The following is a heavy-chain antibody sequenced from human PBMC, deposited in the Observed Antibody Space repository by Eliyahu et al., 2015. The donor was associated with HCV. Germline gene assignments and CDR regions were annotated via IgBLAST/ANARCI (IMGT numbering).Heavy chain of an antibody. CDR2: ISGNGGGT. D-gene: IGHD2-15*01. CDR1: GFTFSSFD. V-gene: IGHV3-23*01. CDR3: AKSWDDCSGGTCYSDFFDN. J-gene: IGHJ4*02. Sequence: EVQLLESGGGLVQPGGSLRLXCAASGFTFSSFDMSWXXXAPGQGLXXVXTISGNGGGTSYADSVKGRLTISRDNFNNTLFLQMNSLRVEDTAMYYCAKSWDDCSGGTCYSDFFDNWGQGTLVTVSS.